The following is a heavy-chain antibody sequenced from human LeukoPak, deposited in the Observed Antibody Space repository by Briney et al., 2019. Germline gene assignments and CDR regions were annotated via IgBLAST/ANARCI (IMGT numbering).Heavy chain of an antibody. CDR2: IRFDATNK. V-gene: IGHV3-30*02. J-gene: IGHJ4*02. CDR1: GFIFSGSS. CDR3: ARGGGSGSYAHFDY. D-gene: IGHD3-10*01. Sequence: GGSLRLSCAASGFIFSGSSMHWVRQAPGKGLEWVCFIRFDATNKYYADSVKGRFTISRDNSKNTLYLQMNSLRAEDTAVYYCARGGGSGSYAHFDYWGQGTLVTVSS.